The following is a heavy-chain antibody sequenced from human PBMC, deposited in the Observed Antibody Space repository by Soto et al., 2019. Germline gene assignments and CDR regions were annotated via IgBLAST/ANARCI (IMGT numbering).Heavy chain of an antibody. CDR1: GFTFDDYA. Sequence: EVQLVESGGGLVQPGRSLRLSCAASGFTFDDYAMHWVRRVPGTGLEWVSSISWNSNIIGYADSVKGRFTISRDNAKNSLYQQMNSLRPEDTALYYCAKGGPDGFCSGGRCYFDYWGQGTLVTVSS. D-gene: IGHD2-15*01. V-gene: IGHV3-9*01. CDR2: ISWNSNII. CDR3: AKGGPDGFCSGGRCYFDY. J-gene: IGHJ4*02.